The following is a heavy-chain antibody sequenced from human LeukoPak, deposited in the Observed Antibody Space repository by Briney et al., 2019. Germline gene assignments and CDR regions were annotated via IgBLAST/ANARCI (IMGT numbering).Heavy chain of an antibody. CDR1: GGTLTELS. J-gene: IGHJ4*02. CDR2: FDPEHGEM. D-gene: IGHD3-9*01. CDR3: ATGGPWDLLKY. Sequence: EASVKVSCKVSGGTLTELSTHWVRQAPGKGLEWMGGFDPEHGEMIYAQKLQGRVTMTEDRSTDTAYMELSSLRSEDTAVYYCATGGPWDLLKYWGQGTLVTVSS. V-gene: IGHV1-24*01.